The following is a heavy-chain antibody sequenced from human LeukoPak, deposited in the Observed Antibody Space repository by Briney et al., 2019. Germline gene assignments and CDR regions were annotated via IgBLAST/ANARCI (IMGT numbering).Heavy chain of an antibody. J-gene: IGHJ4*02. CDR1: GFNFNTIS. CDR2: ISPDGDSI. Sequence: GVSLRLSCEASGFNFNTISMNWVRQAPGKGLEWVSSISPDGDSIYHADSVKGRFTTSRDNAERSLYLQMNSLRAEDTAVYYCTRDLPVPSLVRGIIIYGLIDYWGQGTLVTVSS. CDR3: TRDLPVPSLVRGIIIYGLIDY. V-gene: IGHV3-21*01. D-gene: IGHD3-10*01.